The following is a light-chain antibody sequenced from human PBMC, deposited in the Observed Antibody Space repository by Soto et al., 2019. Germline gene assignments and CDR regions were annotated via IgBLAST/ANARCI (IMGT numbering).Light chain of an antibody. J-gene: IGKJ4*02. CDR1: QSISSW. V-gene: IGKV1-5*01. Sequence: DIIACRASQSISSWLAWYQQKPGKAPKLLIYDASNLESGVPSRFSGGGSGTEYSLPICSLQPDNVATNYCRPYKDAGTVGGGTKVDIK. CDR3: RPYKDAGT. CDR2: DAS.